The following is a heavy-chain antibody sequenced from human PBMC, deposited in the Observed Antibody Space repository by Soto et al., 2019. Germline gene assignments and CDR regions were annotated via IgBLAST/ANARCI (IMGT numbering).Heavy chain of an antibody. V-gene: IGHV4-59*08. D-gene: IGHD3-10*01. J-gene: IGHJ4*02. CDR3: ARHNYGSGSTYFDY. CDR1: GGSISSYY. Sequence: PSETLSLTCTVSGGSISSYYWSWIRQPPGKGLEWIGYIYYSGSTRSTNYNPSLKSRVTISVDTSKNQFSLKLNSMTAADTAVYYCARHNYGSGSTYFDYWGQGTLVTVS. CDR2: IYYSGSTRST.